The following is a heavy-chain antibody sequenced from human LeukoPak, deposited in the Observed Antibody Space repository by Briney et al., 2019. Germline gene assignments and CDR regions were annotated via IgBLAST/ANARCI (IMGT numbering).Heavy chain of an antibody. CDR3: AKDRVVRGVINY. V-gene: IGHV3-23*01. D-gene: IGHD3-10*02. CDR2: ISGSGGST. J-gene: IGHJ4*02. CDR1: GFTFSSYA. Sequence: GGPLRLSCAASGFTFSSYAMSWVRQAPGKGLEWVSAISGSGGSTYYADSVKGRFTISRDNSKNTLYLQMNSLRAEDTAVYYCAKDRVVRGVINYWGQGTLVTVSS.